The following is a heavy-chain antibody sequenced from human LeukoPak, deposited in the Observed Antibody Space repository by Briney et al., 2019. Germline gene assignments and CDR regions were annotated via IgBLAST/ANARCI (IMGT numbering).Heavy chain of an antibody. CDR3: AREDTAAGYDY. V-gene: IGHV1-2*04. D-gene: IGHD6-13*01. Sequence: ASVKVSCKASGYTFTGYYMHWVRQAPGQGLGWMGWINPNSGGTNYAQKFQGWVTMTRDTSISTAYMELSRLRSDDTAVYYCAREDTAAGYDYWGQGTLVTISS. CDR2: INPNSGGT. CDR1: GYTFTGYY. J-gene: IGHJ4*02.